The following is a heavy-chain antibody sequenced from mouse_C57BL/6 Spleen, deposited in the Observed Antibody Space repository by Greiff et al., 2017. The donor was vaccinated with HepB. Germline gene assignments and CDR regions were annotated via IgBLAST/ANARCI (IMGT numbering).Heavy chain of an antibody. D-gene: IGHD2-4*01. Sequence: QVQLKQPGAELVKPGASVKLSCKASGYTFTSYWMHWVKQRPGQGLEWIGMIHPNSGSTNYNEKFKSKATLTVDKSSSTAYMQLSSLTSEDSAVYYCARDLYYDYEGYWGQGTTLTVSS. CDR3: ARDLYYDYEGY. J-gene: IGHJ2*01. CDR2: IHPNSGST. CDR1: GYTFTSYW. V-gene: IGHV1-64*01.